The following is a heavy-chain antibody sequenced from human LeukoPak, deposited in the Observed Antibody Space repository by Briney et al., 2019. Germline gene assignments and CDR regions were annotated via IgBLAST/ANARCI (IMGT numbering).Heavy chain of an antibody. V-gene: IGHV4-34*01. J-gene: IGHJ3*02. CDR2: INHSGST. Sequence: SETLSLTCAGYGGSFSGYYWSWIRQPPGKGLEWIGEINHSGSTNYNPSLKSRVTISVDTSKNQFSLKLSSVTAADTAVYYCARLRKRRVVVVPAAILNAFDIWGQGTMVTVSS. CDR3: ARLRKRRVVVVPAAILNAFDI. D-gene: IGHD2-2*02. CDR1: GGSFSGYY.